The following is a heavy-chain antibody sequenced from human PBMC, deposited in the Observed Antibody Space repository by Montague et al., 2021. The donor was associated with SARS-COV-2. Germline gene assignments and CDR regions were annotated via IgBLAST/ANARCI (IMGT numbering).Heavy chain of an antibody. CDR3: ARGLNGGGDNYKGTDY. D-gene: IGHD2-8*01. CDR1: GDSITCGDCY. CDR2: IHDSGTT. Sequence: TLSLTCSVSGDSITCGDCYWTWIRQPPGKGLEWIGYIHDSGTTYCTPSLKSRLTISRDTSKNEFSLDLSPVTAADTAVYYCARGLNGGGDNYKGTDYWGPGVLVTVSS. V-gene: IGHV4-31*03. J-gene: IGHJ4*02.